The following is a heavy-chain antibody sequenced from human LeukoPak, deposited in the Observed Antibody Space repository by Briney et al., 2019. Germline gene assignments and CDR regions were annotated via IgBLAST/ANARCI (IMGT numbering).Heavy chain of an antibody. D-gene: IGHD5-24*01. CDR2: IDFSGST. J-gene: IGHJ4*02. CDR1: GGSISSYY. V-gene: IGHV4-59*08. Sequence: PETHSLTCTVSGGSISSYYWSWICQPPGKGLEWIGDIDFSGSTNYNPSLKSRLTISVDASKNQFSLKLSSVTAADTAVYYCVRRRDGYIDNWGQGTLLTVSS. CDR3: VRRRDGYIDN.